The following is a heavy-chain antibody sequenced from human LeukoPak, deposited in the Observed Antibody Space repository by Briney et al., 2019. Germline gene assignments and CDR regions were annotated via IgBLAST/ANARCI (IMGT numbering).Heavy chain of an antibody. CDR2: INHSGST. J-gene: IGHJ3*02. Sequence: SETLSLTCAVYGGSFSGYYWSWIRQPPGKELEWIGEINHSGSTYYNPSLKSRVTISVDTSKNQFSLKLSSVTAADTAVYYCARVRITGTTSAFDIWGQGTMVTVSS. V-gene: IGHV4-34*01. CDR3: ARVRITGTTSAFDI. D-gene: IGHD1-7*01. CDR1: GGSFSGYY.